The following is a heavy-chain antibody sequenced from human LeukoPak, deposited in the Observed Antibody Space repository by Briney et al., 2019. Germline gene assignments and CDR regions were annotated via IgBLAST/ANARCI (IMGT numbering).Heavy chain of an antibody. D-gene: IGHD5-24*01. CDR3: ARDSEGDGYNFDT. V-gene: IGHV3-53*01. J-gene: IGHJ5*02. CDR2: TYFGGTT. CDR1: GFPINTNY. Sequence: GGSLRLSCVASGFPINTNYMNWVRQAPGKELEWVSITYFGGTTYYADSVKGRFTISRDNSKNTLYLQMNSLRADDTAVYYCARDSEGDGYNFDTWGRGTLVTVSS.